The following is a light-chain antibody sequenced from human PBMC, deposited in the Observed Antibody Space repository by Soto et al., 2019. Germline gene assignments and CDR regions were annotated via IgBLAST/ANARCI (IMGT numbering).Light chain of an antibody. Sequence: QSALTQPPSASGSPGQSVTIPCTGTSSDVGGYKYVSWYQQHPGKAPKLMIYEVNERPSGVPDRFSGSKSGNTASLTVSGLQAEDEGDYYCSSYAGSNKVVFGGGTKVTVL. CDR1: SSDVGGYKY. CDR2: EVN. CDR3: SSYAGSNKVV. J-gene: IGLJ2*01. V-gene: IGLV2-8*01.